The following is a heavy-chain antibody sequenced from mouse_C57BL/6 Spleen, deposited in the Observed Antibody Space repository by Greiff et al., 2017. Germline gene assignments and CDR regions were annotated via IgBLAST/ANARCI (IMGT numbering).Heavy chain of an antibody. J-gene: IGHJ2*01. CDR3: ARNDDGYDFDY. V-gene: IGHV1-52*01. CDR1: GYTFTSYW. Sequence: QVQLQQPGAELVRPGSSVKLSCKASGYTFTSYWMHWVKQRPIQGLEWIGNIDPSDSETHYNQKFKDKATLTVDKSSSTAYMQLSSLTSEDSAVYYCARNDDGYDFDYWGQGTTLTVSS. CDR2: IDPSDSET. D-gene: IGHD2-3*01.